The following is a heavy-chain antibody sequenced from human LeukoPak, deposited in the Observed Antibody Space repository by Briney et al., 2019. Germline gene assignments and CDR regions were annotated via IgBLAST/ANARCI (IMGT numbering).Heavy chain of an antibody. CDR3: ARALIDIVVVPAASDYMDV. CDR1: GYTFTSYY. CDR2: INPSGGST. D-gene: IGHD2-2*01. Sequence: ASVKVSCKASGYTFTSYYMHWVRQAPGQGLEWMGIINPSGGSTSYAQKFQGRVTMTRDMSTSTVYMELSSLRSEDTAVYYCARALIDIVVVPAASDYMDVWGKGTTVTVSS. J-gene: IGHJ6*03. V-gene: IGHV1-46*01.